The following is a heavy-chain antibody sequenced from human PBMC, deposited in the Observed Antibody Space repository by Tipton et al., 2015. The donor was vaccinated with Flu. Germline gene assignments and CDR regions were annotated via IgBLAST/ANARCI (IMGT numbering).Heavy chain of an antibody. CDR1: GFILSTYR. J-gene: IGHJ4*02. D-gene: IGHD2-2*01. V-gene: IGHV3-21*01. Sequence: GSLRLSCAAPGFILSTYRMDWVRQAPGKGLEWVSSITSDSSRIYYADSVRGRFTISRDNAKNSLYLKMNSLRAEDTAVYYCARDPSLGMPDYFDSWGQGILVTASS. CDR3: ARDPSLGMPDYFDS. CDR2: ITSDSSRI.